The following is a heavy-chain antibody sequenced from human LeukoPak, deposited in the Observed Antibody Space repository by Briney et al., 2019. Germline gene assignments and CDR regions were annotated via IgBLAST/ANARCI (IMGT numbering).Heavy chain of an antibody. J-gene: IGHJ3*02. CDR1: GGSISSHY. D-gene: IGHD4-17*01. CDR2: ISYIGSN. V-gene: IGHV4-59*11. CDR3: ARDPTSVTKGLDI. Sequence: PSETLSLTRTVAGGSISSHYWTWIRQPPGKGLEWIGYISYIGSNNYNPSLKSRVTISVDTSKNQFSLKLSSVTAADAAVYFCARDPTSVTKGLDIWGQGTMVTVSS.